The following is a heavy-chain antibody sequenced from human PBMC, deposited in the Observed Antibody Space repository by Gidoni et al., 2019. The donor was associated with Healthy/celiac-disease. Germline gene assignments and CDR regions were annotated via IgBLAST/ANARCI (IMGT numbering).Heavy chain of an antibody. D-gene: IGHD3-3*01. CDR2: INTNTGNP. CDR3: ARGGQDFWSPSVYYYYMDV. Sequence: QVQLVQSGSELKKPGASVKVSCQASGYTFTSYAMNWVRQAPGQGLEWMGWINTNTGNPTYAQGFTGRFVFSLDTSVSTAYLQISSLKAEDTAVYYCARGGQDFWSPSVYYYYMDVWGKGTTVTVSS. J-gene: IGHJ6*03. CDR1: GYTFTSYA. V-gene: IGHV7-4-1*02.